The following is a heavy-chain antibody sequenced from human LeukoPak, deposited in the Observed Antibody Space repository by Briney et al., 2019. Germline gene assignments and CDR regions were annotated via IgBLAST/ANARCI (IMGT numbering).Heavy chain of an antibody. CDR2: IKEDTSQK. V-gene: IGHV3-7*01. J-gene: IGHJ4*02. CDR1: GFTFNNYW. CDR3: ARQVSREGHFDY. Sequence: GGSLRLSCAASGFTFNNYWMSWVRQGPGKGLEWVAHIKEDTSQKYYVGSVEGRFTISRDNARNSLYLQMNSLRGEDTAVYFCARQVSREGHFDYWGQGALVTVSS. D-gene: IGHD1-26*01.